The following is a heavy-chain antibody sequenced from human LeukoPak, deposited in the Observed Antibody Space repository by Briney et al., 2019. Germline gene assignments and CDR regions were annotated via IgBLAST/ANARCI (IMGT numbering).Heavy chain of an antibody. CDR1: GGSISSGGYY. CDR3: ARDLGVRGMDV. CDR2: LYYTGTT. J-gene: IGHJ6*02. D-gene: IGHD2-21*01. V-gene: IGHV4-31*03. Sequence: PSEILSLTCTVSGGSISSGGYYWSWIRQHPGKGLEWIGYLYYTGTTYYNPSLKSRIIISVDTSKTQFSLRLSSVSAADTAIYYCARDLGVRGMDVWGQGTTVTVSS.